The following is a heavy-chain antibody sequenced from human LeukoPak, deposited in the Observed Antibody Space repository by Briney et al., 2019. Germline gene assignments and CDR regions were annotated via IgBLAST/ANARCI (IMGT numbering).Heavy chain of an antibody. J-gene: IGHJ3*02. Sequence: SETLSLTCTVSGGSVTSDNYFWSWIGHLPGKGLEWIGYIYHSGNTYYNPSLKSRVIMSVDASENQFSLKLSSVTAADTAVYYCAREVIAATVTDAFDIWGPGTLVTVSS. CDR2: IYHSGNT. CDR3: AREVIAATVTDAFDI. V-gene: IGHV4-31*03. CDR1: GGSVTSDNYF. D-gene: IGHD6-13*01.